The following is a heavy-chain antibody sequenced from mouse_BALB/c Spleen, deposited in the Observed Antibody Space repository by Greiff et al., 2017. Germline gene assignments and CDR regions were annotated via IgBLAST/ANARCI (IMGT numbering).Heavy chain of an antibody. D-gene: IGHD4-1*01. CDR1: GYTFTSYW. Sequence: QVHVKQSGAELARPGASVKLSCKASGYTFTSYWMQWVKQRPGQGLEWIGAIYPGDGDTRYTQKFKGKATLTADKSSSTAYMQLSSLASEDSAVYYCASWGSPAWFAYWGQGTLVTVSA. CDR3: ASWGSPAWFAY. J-gene: IGHJ3*01. V-gene: IGHV1-87*01. CDR2: IYPGDGDT.